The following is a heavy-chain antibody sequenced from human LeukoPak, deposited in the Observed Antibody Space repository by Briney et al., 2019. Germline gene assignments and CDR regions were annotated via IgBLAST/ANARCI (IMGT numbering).Heavy chain of an antibody. CDR2: IYYSGNT. J-gene: IGHJ4*02. Sequence: SETLSLTCTASGGSISSYYWSWIRQPPGKGLEWIGYIYYSGNTKYNPSLKSRATISVDTSKNQFSLKLSSVTAADTAVYYCARSHMFSSGWWEYYFDYWGQGTLVTVSS. CDR3: ARSHMFSSGWWEYYFDY. V-gene: IGHV4-59*01. CDR1: GGSISSYY. D-gene: IGHD6-19*01.